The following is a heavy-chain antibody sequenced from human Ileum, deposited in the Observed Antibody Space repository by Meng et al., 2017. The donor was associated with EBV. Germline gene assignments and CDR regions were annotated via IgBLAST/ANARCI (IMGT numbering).Heavy chain of an antibody. V-gene: IGHV4-4*02. CDR3: ASNGAFSLDH. CDR2: SHHTRGP. J-gene: IGHJ4*02. Sequence: HVQRRESGHGLWWPSGTLSLTFGVSGDSISNEHWWSWVRQSPGKGLEWIGESHHTRGPNYNPSLKSRVIISVDKSNNHFSLRLSAVTAADTAVYYCASNGAFSLDHWGQGTLVTVSS. D-gene: IGHD2-8*01. CDR1: GDSISNEHW.